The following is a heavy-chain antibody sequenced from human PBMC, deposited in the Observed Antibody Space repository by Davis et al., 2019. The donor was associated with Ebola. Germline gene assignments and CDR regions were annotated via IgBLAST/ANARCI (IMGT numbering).Heavy chain of an antibody. CDR3: ARGSSGSYYWVN. Sequence: PSETLSLTCTVSGGSISSHYWSWIRQPPGKGLEWIGYIYYSWSTNYNPSLKSRVTISVDTSKNQFSLKLSSVTAADTAVYYCARGSSGSYYWVNWGQGTLVTVSS. CDR1: GGSISSHY. J-gene: IGHJ4*02. CDR2: IYYSWST. V-gene: IGHV4-59*11. D-gene: IGHD1-26*01.